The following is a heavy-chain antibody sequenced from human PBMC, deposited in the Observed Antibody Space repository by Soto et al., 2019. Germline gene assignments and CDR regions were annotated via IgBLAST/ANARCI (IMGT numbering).Heavy chain of an antibody. V-gene: IGHV5-51*01. CDR2: IYPGDSNT. D-gene: IGHD1-26*01. CDR1: GYSFTSYW. CDR3: ARLFGSNTGSYPDPY. J-gene: IGHJ4*02. Sequence: ESLKISCKGSGYSFTSYWIGWVRQMPVKGLEWMGIIYPGDSNTRYSPSFQGQVTISADKSISTAYLQWSSLKASDTAMYYCARLFGSNTGSYPDPYWGQGTLVTVSS.